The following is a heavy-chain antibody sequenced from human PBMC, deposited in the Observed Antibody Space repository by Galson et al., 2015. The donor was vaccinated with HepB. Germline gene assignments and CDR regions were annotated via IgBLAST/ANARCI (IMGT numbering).Heavy chain of an antibody. CDR3: AKRGGSHSHFDY. J-gene: IGHJ4*02. Sequence: SLRLSCAASGFTFSSYAMSWVRQAPGKGLEWVSAISGSGGSTYYADSVKGRFTISRDNSKNTLYLQMNSLRAEDTAVYYCAKRGGSHSHFDYWGQGTLVTVSS. V-gene: IGHV3-23*01. CDR2: ISGSGGST. D-gene: IGHD1-26*01. CDR1: GFTFSSYA.